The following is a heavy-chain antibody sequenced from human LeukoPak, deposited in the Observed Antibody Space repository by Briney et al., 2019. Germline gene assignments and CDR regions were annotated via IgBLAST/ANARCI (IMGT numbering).Heavy chain of an antibody. J-gene: IGHJ4*02. CDR3: ARGGYSVDY. D-gene: IGHD2-21*01. Sequence: PSETLSLTCSVSGGSISNYYWSGIGQPAGKGLEWIGRIYTSGSTNYNPSLKSRVTMSVDTSKNQFSLKLNSVIAADTAVYYCARGGYSVDYWGQGTLVTLSS. CDR2: IYTSGST. V-gene: IGHV4-4*07. CDR1: GGSISNYY.